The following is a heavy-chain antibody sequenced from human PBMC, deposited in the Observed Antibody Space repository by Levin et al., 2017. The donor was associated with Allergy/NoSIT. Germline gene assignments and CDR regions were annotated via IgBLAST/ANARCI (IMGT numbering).Heavy chain of an antibody. CDR3: VKSTMFRGGIFDH. V-gene: IGHV3-64D*06. CDR2: IDSNGRSI. J-gene: IGHJ4*02. Sequence: GGSLRLSCSASGFSFSSSTMHWVRQAPGQGLEHVSAIDSNGRSIDYAGSVKGRFTISRDNSKNTLDLQMSSLRTEDTAMYYCVKSTMFRGGIFDHWGQGTVVTVSS. CDR1: GFSFSSST. D-gene: IGHD3-10*01.